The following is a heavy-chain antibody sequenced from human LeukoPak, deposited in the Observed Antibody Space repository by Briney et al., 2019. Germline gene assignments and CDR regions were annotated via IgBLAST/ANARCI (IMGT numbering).Heavy chain of an antibody. CDR3: AHRLDCSGGSCLDAFDI. CDR2: IYWDDDK. D-gene: IGHD2-15*01. Sequence: SGPTLVNPPQTLTLTCTFSGFSLRTGGGGVGWIRQPPGKALEWLSLIYWDDDKRYSPSLKRRLTITKDTSKNQVVLTMTNMDPVDTATYYCAHRLDCSGGSCLDAFDIWSQGTMVTVSS. V-gene: IGHV2-5*02. CDR1: GFSLRTGGGG. J-gene: IGHJ3*02.